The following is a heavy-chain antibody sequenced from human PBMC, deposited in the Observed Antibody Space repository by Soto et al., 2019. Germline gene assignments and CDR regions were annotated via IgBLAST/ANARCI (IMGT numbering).Heavy chain of an antibody. V-gene: IGHV1-18*04. CDR1: GYTFTSYD. CDR3: ARASLYCSGGNCFPYYFDY. CDR2: ISVYTGDT. D-gene: IGHD2-15*01. Sequence: GASVKVSCKTSGYTFTSYDFGWVRQAPGQGLQWMGWISVYTGDTKYTQSLQGRVTMTTDTSTTTAYMELRSLRSDDTAVYYCARASLYCSGGNCFPYYFDYWGQGTLVT. J-gene: IGHJ4*02.